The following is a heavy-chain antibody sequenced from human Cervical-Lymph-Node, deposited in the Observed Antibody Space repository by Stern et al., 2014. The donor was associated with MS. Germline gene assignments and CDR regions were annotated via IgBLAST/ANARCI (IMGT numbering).Heavy chain of an antibody. Sequence: QVQLVESGGGVVQPGRSLRLSCAASGFTFSSYGMHWVRQAPGKGLEWVAVISYDGSNKYYADSVKGRFTISRDNSKNTLYLQMNSLRAEDTAVYYCAKDSEQLVLSYYYYYGMDVWGQGTTVTVSS. D-gene: IGHD6-6*01. CDR1: GFTFSSYG. J-gene: IGHJ6*02. CDR2: ISYDGSNK. V-gene: IGHV3-30*18. CDR3: AKDSEQLVLSYYYYYGMDV.